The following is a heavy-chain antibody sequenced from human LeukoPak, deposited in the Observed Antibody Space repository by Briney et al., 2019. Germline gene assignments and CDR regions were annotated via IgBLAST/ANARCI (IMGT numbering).Heavy chain of an antibody. D-gene: IGHD1-1*01. CDR2: LKSDGSST. V-gene: IGHV3-74*03. J-gene: IGHJ4*02. Sequence: PGGSLRLACAASGFKLSSYYMDWVRQGPGKGLVWVSRLKSDGSSTKYADSVQGRFTISRDDAKNTLYLQMTSVRVEDAAVYYCARTTMEAQYFDRWGRGTLVTVSS. CDR1: GFKLSSYY. CDR3: ARTTMEAQYFDR.